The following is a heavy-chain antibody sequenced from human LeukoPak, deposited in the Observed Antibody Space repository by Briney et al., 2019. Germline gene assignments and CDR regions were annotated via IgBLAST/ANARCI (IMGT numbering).Heavy chain of an antibody. J-gene: IGHJ5*02. Sequence: PGGSLRLSCAASGFTFSSYEMNWVRQAPGKRLEWVSYISSSGSTIYYADSVKGRFTISRDNAKNSLYLQMNSLRAEDTAVYYCAKDLIVVLPPARSNWFDPWGQGTLVTVSS. D-gene: IGHD2-2*01. V-gene: IGHV3-48*03. CDR2: ISSSGSTI. CDR3: AKDLIVVLPPARSNWFDP. CDR1: GFTFSSYE.